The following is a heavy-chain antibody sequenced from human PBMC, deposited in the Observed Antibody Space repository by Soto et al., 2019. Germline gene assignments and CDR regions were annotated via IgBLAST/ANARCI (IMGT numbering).Heavy chain of an antibody. CDR2: IYYSGST. CDR3: ARDLWFGELSLGY. CDR1: GGSISSGDYY. D-gene: IGHD3-10*01. J-gene: IGHJ4*02. Sequence: SETLSLTCTVSGGSISSGDYYWSWIRQPPGKGLEWIGYIYYSGSTYYNPSLKSRVTISVDTSKNQFSLKLSSVTAAETAVYYCARDLWFGELSLGYWGQGNLVTVSS. V-gene: IGHV4-30-4*01.